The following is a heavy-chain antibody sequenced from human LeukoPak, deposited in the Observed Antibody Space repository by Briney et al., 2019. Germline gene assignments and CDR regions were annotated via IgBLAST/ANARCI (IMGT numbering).Heavy chain of an antibody. Sequence: SETLSLTCTVSGGSIRRDIYYWGWIRQPPGKGLEWVGIIYYSGSTFYNPSLKSRVTISVDTSKNQFSLKLSSVTAADTAVYYCARGGVDYYDSSGVIWGQGTMVTVSS. J-gene: IGHJ3*02. CDR3: ARGGVDYYDSSGVI. CDR2: IYYSGST. CDR1: GGSIRRDIYY. V-gene: IGHV4-39*07. D-gene: IGHD3-22*01.